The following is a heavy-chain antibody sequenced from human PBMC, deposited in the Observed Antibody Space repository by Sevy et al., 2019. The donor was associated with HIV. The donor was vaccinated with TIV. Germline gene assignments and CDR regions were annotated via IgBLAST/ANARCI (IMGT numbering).Heavy chain of an antibody. CDR3: ARDSQGGTIFGVVTYYYYGMDV. D-gene: IGHD3-3*01. Sequence: ASVKVSCKASGGTFSSYAISWVRQAPGQGLEWMGGIIPIIGTANYAQKFQGRVTITADESTSTAYMELSSLRSEDTAVYYCARDSQGGTIFGVVTYYYYGMDVWGQGTTVTVSS. CDR2: IIPIIGTA. V-gene: IGHV1-69*13. J-gene: IGHJ6*02. CDR1: GGTFSSYA.